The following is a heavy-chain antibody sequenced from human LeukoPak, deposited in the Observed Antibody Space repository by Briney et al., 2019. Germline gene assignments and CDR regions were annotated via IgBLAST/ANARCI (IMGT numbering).Heavy chain of an antibody. Sequence: PSGTLSLTCAVSGGSISSSNWWSWVRPPPGKGLEWIGEIYHSGSTNYNPSLKSRVTISVDKSKNQFSLKLSSVTAADTAVYYCARGGIYCSSTSCYYYWFDPWGQGTLVTVSS. CDR3: ARGGIYCSSTSCYYYWFDP. V-gene: IGHV4-4*02. J-gene: IGHJ5*02. D-gene: IGHD2-2*01. CDR2: IYHSGST. CDR1: GGSISSSNW.